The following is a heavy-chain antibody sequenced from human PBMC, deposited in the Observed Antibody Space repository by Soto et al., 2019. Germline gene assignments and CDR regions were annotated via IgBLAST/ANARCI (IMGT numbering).Heavy chain of an antibody. J-gene: IGHJ4*02. CDR3: ARVRDTAMADFDY. Sequence: GGSLRLSCAASGFTFSSYWMSWVRQAPGKGLEWVANIKQDGSEKYYVDSVKGRFTISRDNAKNSLYLQMNSLRAEDTAVYYCARVRDTAMADFDYWGQGTLVTVSS. V-gene: IGHV3-7*01. CDR1: GFTFSSYW. CDR2: IKQDGSEK. D-gene: IGHD5-18*01.